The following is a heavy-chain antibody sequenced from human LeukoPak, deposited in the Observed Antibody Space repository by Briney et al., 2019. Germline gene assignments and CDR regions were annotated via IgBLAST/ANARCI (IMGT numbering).Heavy chain of an antibody. CDR1: GLTLNSYS. J-gene: IGHJ3*02. V-gene: IGHV3-48*01. CDR2: ISGGSGTT. D-gene: IGHD2-2*01. Sequence: GGSLRPSGEASGLTLNSYSMNWARQAPGRGREWFSYISGGSGTTKYADSVRGRFTISRDNAQNSLYLQMNSLRAEDTAVYYCARDHQHAFDIWGQGTMVTVSS. CDR3: ARDHQHAFDI.